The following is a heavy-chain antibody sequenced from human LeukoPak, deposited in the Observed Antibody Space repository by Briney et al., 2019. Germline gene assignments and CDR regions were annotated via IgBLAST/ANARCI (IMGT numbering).Heavy chain of an antibody. Sequence: GGSLRPSCAASGFTFSSYWMSWVRQAPGKGLEWVANIKQDGSEKYYVDSVKGRFTISRDNAKNSLYLQMNSLRAEDTAVYYCARDRRTWQLVLFDYWGQGTLVTVSS. D-gene: IGHD6-6*01. J-gene: IGHJ4*02. CDR3: ARDRRTWQLVLFDY. CDR1: GFTFSSYW. V-gene: IGHV3-7*01. CDR2: IKQDGSEK.